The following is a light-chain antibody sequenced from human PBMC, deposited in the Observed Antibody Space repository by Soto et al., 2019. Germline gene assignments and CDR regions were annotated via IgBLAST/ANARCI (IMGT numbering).Light chain of an antibody. Sequence: QSALTQPASVSGSPGQSITISCAGTSSDIGGYNYVSWYQQHPGKAPKVMIYEVSNRPSGVSNRFSGSKSGNTASLTISGLQAEDEAHYYCSSYTSSSTLYVFGSGTKVTVL. CDR2: EVS. CDR3: SSYTSSSTLYV. J-gene: IGLJ1*01. V-gene: IGLV2-14*01. CDR1: SSDIGGYNY.